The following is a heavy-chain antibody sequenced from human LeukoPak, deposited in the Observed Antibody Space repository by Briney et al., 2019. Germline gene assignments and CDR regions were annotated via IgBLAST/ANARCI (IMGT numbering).Heavy chain of an antibody. J-gene: IGHJ4*02. V-gene: IGHV3-30*02. D-gene: IGHD5/OR15-5a*01. CDR3: AKSLSFYDRFDLDY. CDR1: GLTFSTYG. CDR2: IQNDGSQK. Sequence: GGSVRLSCAASGLTFSTYGMHWVRQAPGKGLEWVTFIQNDGSQKDYADSVKGRFTISRDNSKNTLYLQMNGLRAEDTAVYYCAKSLSFYDRFDLDYWGQATLVTVSS.